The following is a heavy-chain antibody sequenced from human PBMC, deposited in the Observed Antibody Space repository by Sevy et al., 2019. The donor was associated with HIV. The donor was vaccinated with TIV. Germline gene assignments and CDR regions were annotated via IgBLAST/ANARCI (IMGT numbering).Heavy chain of an antibody. V-gene: IGHV3-15*01. CDR1: GFTFSNAW. Sequence: GGSLRLSCAASGFTFSNAWMSWVRQAPGKGLEWVGSIKGKIYDGTIDYAAPVKGRFRISRDDSKNTLYLQMNSLKTEDTAVYYCTTASWSQEDYYNYWGQGTLVTVSS. J-gene: IGHJ4*02. CDR3: TTASWSQEDYYNY. CDR2: IKGKIYDGTI. D-gene: IGHD6-13*01.